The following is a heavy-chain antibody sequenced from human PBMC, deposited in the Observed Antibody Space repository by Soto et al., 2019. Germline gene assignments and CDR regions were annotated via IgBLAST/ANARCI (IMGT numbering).Heavy chain of an antibody. J-gene: IGHJ6*01. Sequence: PXATLSLTCAVSGGSISSRNWWSWFRQPPGKGLEWIGEIYHSGSTNYNPSLKSRVTISVDKSKNQFSLKLSSVTAADTAVYYCARGIGYYDILTGYFHYYGMDVWGQGTTVTVYS. CDR1: GGSISSRNW. D-gene: IGHD3-9*01. V-gene: IGHV4-4*02. CDR3: ARGIGYYDILTGYFHYYGMDV. CDR2: IYHSGST.